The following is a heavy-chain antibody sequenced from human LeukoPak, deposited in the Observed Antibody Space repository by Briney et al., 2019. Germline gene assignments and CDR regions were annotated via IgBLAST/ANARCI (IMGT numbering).Heavy chain of an antibody. CDR3: AKAVGGGATCFDY. CDR2: IRYGGNNK. J-gene: IGHJ4*02. D-gene: IGHD1-26*01. Sequence: PGGSLRLSCAASGFTFGSFGMHWVRQAPGKGLEWVSFIRYGGNNKYYADSVKGRFTISRDNSKNTLYLQMDSLRAEDTAVYYCAKAVGGGATCFDYWGQGTLVTVSS. CDR1: GFTFGSFG. V-gene: IGHV3-30*02.